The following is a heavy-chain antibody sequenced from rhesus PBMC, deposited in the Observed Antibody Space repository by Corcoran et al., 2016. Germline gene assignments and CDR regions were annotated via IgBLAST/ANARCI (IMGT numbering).Heavy chain of an antibody. V-gene: IGHV3S5*01. J-gene: IGHJ4*01. CDR1: GFTFSSDG. CDR2: ISYPGGST. Sequence: EVQLVETGGGLVQPGGSLRLSCAASGFTFSSDGMSWVRQAPGKGLEWVSGISYPGGSTYYADSGKGRFTISRDNSKNTLSLQMNSLRAEDTAVYYCARKGCTDNGCYFFDYWGQGVLVTVSS. CDR3: ARKGCTDNGCYFFDY. D-gene: IGHD2-21*01.